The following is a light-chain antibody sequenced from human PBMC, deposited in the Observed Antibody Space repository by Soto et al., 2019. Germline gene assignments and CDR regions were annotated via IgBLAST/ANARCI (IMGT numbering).Light chain of an antibody. Sequence: QSALTQPASVSGSPGQSITISCTGSSGDVGNYDLVSWYQQIPGKAPQLMIFEVSRRPSGVSDRFSGSKSGDTASLTISGLQAEDEADYYCSSYTGSSTLEVFGSGTKLTVL. CDR1: SGDVGNYDL. V-gene: IGLV2-14*02. CDR3: SSYTGSSTLEV. J-gene: IGLJ1*01. CDR2: EVS.